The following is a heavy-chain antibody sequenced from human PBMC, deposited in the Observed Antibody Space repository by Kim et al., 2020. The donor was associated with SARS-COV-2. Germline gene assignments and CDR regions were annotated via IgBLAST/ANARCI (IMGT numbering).Heavy chain of an antibody. D-gene: IGHD2-2*01. CDR3: AKGPGYCSSTSCPPGDY. Sequence: DRFTISRDNSKNSLYLQMNSLRTEDTALYYCAKGPGYCSSTSCPPGDYWGQGTLVTVSS. V-gene: IGHV3-43*01. J-gene: IGHJ4*02.